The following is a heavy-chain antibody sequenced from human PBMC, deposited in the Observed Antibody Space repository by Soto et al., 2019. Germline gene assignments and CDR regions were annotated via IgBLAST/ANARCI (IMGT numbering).Heavy chain of an antibody. CDR1: GYTFTGYY. Sequence: ASLKVSCKASGYTFTGYYMHWVRQAPGQGLEWMGWINPNSGGTNYAQKFQGRVTMTRDTSISTAYMELSRLRSDDTAVYYCARLLAYDYGDYGWGQGTLVTVSS. D-gene: IGHD4-17*01. J-gene: IGHJ4*02. CDR3: ARLLAYDYGDYG. V-gene: IGHV1-2*02. CDR2: INPNSGGT.